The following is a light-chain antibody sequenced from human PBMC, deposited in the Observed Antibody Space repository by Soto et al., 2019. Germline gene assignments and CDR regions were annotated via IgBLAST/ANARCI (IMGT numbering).Light chain of an antibody. J-gene: IGLJ3*02. CDR1: TGAVTSASH. CDR3: LLSFGEVWV. V-gene: IGLV7-43*01. CDR2: STN. Sequence: QAVVTQEPSLTVSPGGTITLTCAFSTGAVTSASHPNWFQQKPGQVPRSLIYSTNNKHSWTPARFSGSLLGGKAALTLSAVQPEEGADFYRLLSFGEVWVVRGGDQLTVL.